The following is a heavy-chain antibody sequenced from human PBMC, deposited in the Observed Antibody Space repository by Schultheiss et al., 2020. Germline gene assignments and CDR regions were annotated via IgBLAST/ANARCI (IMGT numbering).Heavy chain of an antibody. J-gene: IGHJ4*02. CDR1: GGSVSDYF. D-gene: IGHD3-9*01. Sequence: AETLSLTCAVYGGSVSDYFWSWIRQSPGKGLEWIGEINHSGSTNYNPSLKSRVIISLDTPKNQFSLKLSSVTAADTAVYYCARLRRGYYNDYWGQGTLVTVSS. CDR3: ARLRRGYYNDY. V-gene: IGHV4-34*01. CDR2: INHSGST.